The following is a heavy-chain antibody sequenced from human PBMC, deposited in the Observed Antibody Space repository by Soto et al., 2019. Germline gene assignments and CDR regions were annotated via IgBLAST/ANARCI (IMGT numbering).Heavy chain of an antibody. V-gene: IGHV3-23*01. Sequence: LGLSCAVSGFTFTSYAMTWVRQAPGKGLEWVSAISGSGGSEFYADSVKGRFTISRDNSKNTLYLQMKSLRAEDTALYYCAKGDTTMITDYYAMDVWGQGPTVPVS. D-gene: IGHD5-18*01. CDR2: ISGSGGSE. CDR1: GFTFTSYA. CDR3: AKGDTTMITDYYAMDV. J-gene: IGHJ6*02.